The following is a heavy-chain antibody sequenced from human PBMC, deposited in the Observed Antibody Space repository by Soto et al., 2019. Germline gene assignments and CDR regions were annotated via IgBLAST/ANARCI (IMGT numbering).Heavy chain of an antibody. CDR3: AKDGGREMATPY. CDR2: ISYDGSNK. D-gene: IGHD5-12*01. J-gene: IGHJ4*02. V-gene: IGHV3-30*18. CDR1: GFTFSSYG. Sequence: QVQLVESGGGVVQPGRSLRLSCAASGFTFSSYGMHWVRQAPGKGLEWVAVISYDGSNKYYADSVKGRFTISRDNSKNTLYLQMNRLRAEDTAVYYCAKDGGREMATPYWGQGTLVTVSS.